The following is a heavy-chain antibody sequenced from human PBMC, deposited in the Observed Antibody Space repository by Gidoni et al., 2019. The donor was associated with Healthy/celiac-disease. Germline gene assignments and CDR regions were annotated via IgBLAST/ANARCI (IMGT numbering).Heavy chain of an antibody. CDR1: GFPFSSYA. D-gene: IGHD5-12*01. V-gene: IGHV3-30-3*01. CDR2: RAYDGSNK. Sequence: QVQLVDSGGGVVQPGRFLSLPCAASGFPFSSYAMHWVRQAQGKGLEWVAVRAYDGSNKYYANSVKGRFTISRDNSKNTLYLQMNSLRAEDTAVDYCARDLPRGRWLHVGGSEGNWFDPWGQGTLVTVSS. CDR3: ARDLPRGRWLHVGGSEGNWFDP. J-gene: IGHJ5*02.